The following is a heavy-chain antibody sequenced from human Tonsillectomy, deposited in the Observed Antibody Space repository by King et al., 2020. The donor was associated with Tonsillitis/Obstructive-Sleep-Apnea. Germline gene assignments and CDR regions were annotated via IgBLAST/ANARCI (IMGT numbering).Heavy chain of an antibody. CDR2: MNPNSGNT. J-gene: IGHJ6*03. V-gene: IGHV1-8*01. Sequence: QLVQSGAEVKKPGASVKVSCKASGYTFTSYDINWVRQATGQGLEWMGWMNPNSGNTGYAQKFQGRVTMTRNTSISTAYMELSSLRSEDTAVYYCARGGVVDDSSGYYYRYYYYYMDVWGKGTTVTVSS. D-gene: IGHD3-22*01. CDR1: GYTFTSYD. CDR3: ARGGVVDDSSGYYYRYYYYYMDV.